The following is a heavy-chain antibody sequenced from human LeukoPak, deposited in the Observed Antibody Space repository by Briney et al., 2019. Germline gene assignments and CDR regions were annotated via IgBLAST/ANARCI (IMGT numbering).Heavy chain of an antibody. CDR3: ARVNTDYRGSLDY. D-gene: IGHD4-11*01. CDR2: IYYTGGT. J-gene: IGHJ4*02. Sequence: LETLSLTCTVSGGSINNYYWNWIRQSPGKGLEWMGSIYYTGGTNNNPSLKGRVTLSVDTSKNQFSLKLTSVTASDTAVYYCARVNTDYRGSLDYWGQGTLVTVSS. CDR1: GGSINNYY. V-gene: IGHV4-59*12.